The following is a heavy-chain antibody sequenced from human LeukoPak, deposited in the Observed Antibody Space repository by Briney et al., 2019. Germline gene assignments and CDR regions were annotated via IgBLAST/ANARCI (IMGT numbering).Heavy chain of an antibody. CDR1: GYSFTDYY. V-gene: IGHV1-2*02. CDR3: ARGGWSLGYCSSSSCLDWFDP. J-gene: IGHJ5*02. D-gene: IGHD2-2*01. Sequence: ASVKVSCKASGYSFTDYYIHWVRQAPGQGPEWMGWVNPSGGATKCAQKFQGRVTMTRDTSISTAYMELSRLRSDDTAVYYCARGGWSLGYCSSSSCLDWFDPWGQGTLVTVSS. CDR2: VNPSGGAT.